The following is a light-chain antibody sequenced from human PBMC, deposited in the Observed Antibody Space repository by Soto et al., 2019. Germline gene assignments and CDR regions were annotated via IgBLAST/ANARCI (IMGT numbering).Light chain of an antibody. CDR3: QSYDSSLSGFYV. Sequence: QSVLTQPPSVSGAPGQRVTISGTGSSSNIGAGYDVHWYQQLPGTAPKLLIYGNSNRPSGVPDRFSGSKSGTSASLAITGLQAEDEADYDCQSYDSSLSGFYVFGTGTKVTVL. CDR2: GNS. V-gene: IGLV1-40*01. J-gene: IGLJ1*01. CDR1: SSNIGAGYD.